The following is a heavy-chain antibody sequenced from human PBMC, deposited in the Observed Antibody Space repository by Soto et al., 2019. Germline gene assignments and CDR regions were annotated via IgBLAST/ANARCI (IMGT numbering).Heavy chain of an antibody. CDR2: TNTDGSST. CDR1: GFTFSTYW. V-gene: IGHV3-74*01. J-gene: IGHJ4*02. Sequence: EVQLVESGGGLVQPGGSLRLSCAASGFTFSTYWMHWVRQAPGKGLVWVSRTNTDGSSTTYADSVEGRFTISRDNAKNTLYFQMNSLRAEDTAVYYCARGTRVIPAESDFDYWGQGTLVTVSS. D-gene: IGHD2-2*01. CDR3: ARGTRVIPAESDFDY.